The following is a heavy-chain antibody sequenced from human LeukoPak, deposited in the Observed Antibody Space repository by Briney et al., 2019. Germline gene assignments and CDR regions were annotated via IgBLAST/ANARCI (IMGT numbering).Heavy chain of an antibody. CDR1: GGSIISYC. D-gene: IGHD2/OR15-2a*01. CDR2: MCYSGST. CDR3: ARVGTSTYPLDY. J-gene: IGHJ4*02. Sequence: SETLSLTCTVSGGSIISYCWTWIRQPPGKGLEWIGYMCYSGSTKYNPSLKSQVTISADTSKNQFSLKLNSLTTADTAVYYCARVGTSTYPLDYWGQGALVTVSS. V-gene: IGHV4-59*01.